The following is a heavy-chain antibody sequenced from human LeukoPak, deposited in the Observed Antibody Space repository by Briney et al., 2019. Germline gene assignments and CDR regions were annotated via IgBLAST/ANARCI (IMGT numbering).Heavy chain of an antibody. CDR2: INPSGGST. CDR3: AKLAAAGTGPYNWFDP. V-gene: IGHV1-46*01. J-gene: IGHJ5*02. CDR1: GYTFTSYY. D-gene: IGHD6-13*01. Sequence: ASVKVSCKASGYTFTSYYMHWVRQAPGQGLEWMGIINPSGGSTSYAQKFQGRVTMTRDTSISTAYMELSRLRSDDTAVYYCAKLAAAGTGPYNWFDPWGQGTLVTVSS.